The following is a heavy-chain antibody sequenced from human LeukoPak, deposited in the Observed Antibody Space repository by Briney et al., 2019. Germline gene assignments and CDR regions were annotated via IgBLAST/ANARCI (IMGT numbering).Heavy chain of an antibody. Sequence: ETSETLSLTVTVSGGSISYYYWSWIRHPPGKGLEWIGYIYYSGTTNYNPSLKSRVNISVDKSKKQFSLQLRSVTAADTAVYYCAREDPQTTVPEGMDVWGQGITVTVSS. J-gene: IGHJ6*02. CDR1: GGSISYYY. V-gene: IGHV4-59*01. CDR3: AREDPQTTVPEGMDV. CDR2: IYYSGTT. D-gene: IGHD4-17*01.